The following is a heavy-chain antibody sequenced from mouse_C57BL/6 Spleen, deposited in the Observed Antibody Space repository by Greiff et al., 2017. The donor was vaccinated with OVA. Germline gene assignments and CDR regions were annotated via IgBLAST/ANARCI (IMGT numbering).Heavy chain of an antibody. CDR2: IYPRSGNT. J-gene: IGHJ4*01. CDR1: GYTFTSYG. Sequence: QVHVKQSGAELARPGASVKLSCKASGYTFTSYGISWVKQRTGQGLEWIGEIYPRSGNTYYNEKFKGKATLTADKSSSTAYMELRSLTSEDSAVYFCARTRLDHYGSSYHYYAMDYWGQGTSVTVSS. D-gene: IGHD1-1*01. CDR3: ARTRLDHYGSSYHYYAMDY. V-gene: IGHV1-81*01.